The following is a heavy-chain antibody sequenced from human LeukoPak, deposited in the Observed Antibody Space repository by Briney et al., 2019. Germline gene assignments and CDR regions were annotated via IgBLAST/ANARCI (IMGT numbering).Heavy chain of an antibody. CDR1: GGSVSGSYY. J-gene: IGHJ4*02. V-gene: IGHV4-61*01. CDR3: ARERIYGSGSYSGDS. Sequence: SETLSLTCTVSGGSVSGSYYWSWIRQAPGKGLEWIGHIYYRGTTSYNPSFKSRVTISVDTSKNQFSLRLSSVTAADTAVYYCARERIYGSGSYSGDSWGQGALVTVSS. D-gene: IGHD3-10*01. CDR2: IYYRGTT.